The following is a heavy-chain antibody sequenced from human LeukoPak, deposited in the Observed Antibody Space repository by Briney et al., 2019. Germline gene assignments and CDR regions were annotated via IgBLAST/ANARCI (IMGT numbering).Heavy chain of an antibody. CDR3: ARDWSAYGSGSYYNSYDYYGMDV. Sequence: GGSLRLSCAASGFTFSSYGMHWVRQAPGKGLEWVAVIWYDGSNKYYADSVKGRFTISRDNSKSTLYLQMNSLRAEDTAVYYCARDWSAYGSGSYYNSYDYYGMDVWGQGTTVTVSS. CDR2: IWYDGSNK. J-gene: IGHJ6*02. CDR1: GFTFSSYG. D-gene: IGHD3-10*01. V-gene: IGHV3-33*08.